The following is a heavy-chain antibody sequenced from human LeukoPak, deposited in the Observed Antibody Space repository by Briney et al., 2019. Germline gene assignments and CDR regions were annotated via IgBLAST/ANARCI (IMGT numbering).Heavy chain of an antibody. CDR1: GGSISSYY. V-gene: IGHV4-4*07. J-gene: IGHJ3*02. Sequence: SETLSLTCTVSGGSISSYYWSWIRQPAGKGLEWIGRIYTSGSTNYNPSLRSRVTMSVDTSKNQFSLKLSSVTAADTAVYYCARDRGPYCGGDCFDAFDIWGQGTMVTVSS. CDR2: IYTSGST. D-gene: IGHD2-21*02. CDR3: ARDRGPYCGGDCFDAFDI.